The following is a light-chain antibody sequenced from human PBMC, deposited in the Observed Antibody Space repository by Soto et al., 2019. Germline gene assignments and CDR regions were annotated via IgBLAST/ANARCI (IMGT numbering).Light chain of an antibody. Sequence: QSVLTQPPSASGTPGQRVTISCSGSSSNIGSNYVYWYQQLPGTAPKLLIFGNNRRPSGVPDRFSGSKSGTSASLAISGLQSEDAADYHCAAWDDSLNGPVFGGGTQLTVL. CDR2: GNN. CDR1: SSNIGSNY. V-gene: IGLV1-44*01. CDR3: AAWDDSLNGPV. J-gene: IGLJ3*02.